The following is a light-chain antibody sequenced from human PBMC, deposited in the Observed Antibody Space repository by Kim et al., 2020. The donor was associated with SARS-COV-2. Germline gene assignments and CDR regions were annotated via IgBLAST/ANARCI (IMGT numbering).Light chain of an antibody. CDR2: KAS. CDR3: QQYNSYPWT. CDR1: QTINNW. V-gene: IGKV1-5*03. Sequence: DIQMTQSPCTLSASVGDRVTITCRASQTINNWLAWYQQKPGKAPNVLIYKASSLQSGVPSRFSGSGAGTEFTLTISSLQPEDSATYYCQQYNSYPWTFGQGTKVDIK. J-gene: IGKJ1*01.